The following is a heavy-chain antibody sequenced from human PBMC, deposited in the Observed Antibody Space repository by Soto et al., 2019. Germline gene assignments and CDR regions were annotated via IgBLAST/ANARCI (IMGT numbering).Heavy chain of an antibody. D-gene: IGHD2-2*01. V-gene: IGHV3-23*01. J-gene: IGHJ4*02. CDR1: GFTFSSYA. CDR2: ISGSGGST. CDR3: AKAYRTSYYFDY. Sequence: GGSLRLSWAASGFTFSSYAMSWVRQAPGKGLEWASAISGSGGSTYYADSVKGRFTISRDNSKNTLYLQMNSLRAEDTAVYYCAKAYRTSYYFDYWGQGTLVTVSS.